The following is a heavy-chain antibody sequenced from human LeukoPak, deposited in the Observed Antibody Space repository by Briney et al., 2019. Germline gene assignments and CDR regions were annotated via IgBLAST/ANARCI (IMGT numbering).Heavy chain of an antibody. CDR2: IKQDGSEK. D-gene: IGHD1-1*01. CDR3: ARDQLEGGLVLWFDP. CDR1: GFTFSSYW. V-gene: IGHV3-7*01. Sequence: GGSLRLSCAASGFTFSSYWMSWVRQAPGKGLEWVANIKQDGSEKHYVDSVKGRFTISRDNAKNSLYLQMNSLRAEDTAVYYCARDQLEGGLVLWFDPWGQGTLVTVSS. J-gene: IGHJ5*02.